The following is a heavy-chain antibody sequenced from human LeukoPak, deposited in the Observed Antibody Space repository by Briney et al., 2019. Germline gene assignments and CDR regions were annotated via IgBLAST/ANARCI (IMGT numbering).Heavy chain of an antibody. CDR1: GGSISSSGYY. J-gene: IGHJ4*02. CDR3: ARSSYDFWSGYPIPFDY. CDR2: FSHNVGT. Sequence: SETLSLTCTVSGGSISSSGYYWGWIRQPPGMGLEWIGSFSHNVGTYYNPSLKSRVTISVDTSKDQFSLKLSSVTAADTAVYYCARSSYDFWSGYPIPFDYWGQGTLVTVSS. D-gene: IGHD3-3*01. V-gene: IGHV4-39*07.